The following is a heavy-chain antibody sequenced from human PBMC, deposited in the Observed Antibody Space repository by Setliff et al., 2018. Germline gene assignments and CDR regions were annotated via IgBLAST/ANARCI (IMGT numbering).Heavy chain of an antibody. CDR2: ISPYSGNT. Sequence: ASVKVSCKASGYTFTDYGVTWVRQAPGQGLEWVGWISPYSGNTYYAPKLQDRATMTTDTSTGTAYLELRSLRSDDTAVYYCSRLVRYCTTTSCQRLSGDEYWGQGTLVTVSS. V-gene: IGHV1-18*01. CDR3: SRLVRYCTTTSCQRLSGDEY. CDR1: GYTFTDYG. D-gene: IGHD2-2*01. J-gene: IGHJ4*02.